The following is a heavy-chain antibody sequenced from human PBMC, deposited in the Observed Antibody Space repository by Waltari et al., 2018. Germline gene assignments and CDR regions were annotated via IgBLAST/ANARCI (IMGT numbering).Heavy chain of an antibody. V-gene: IGHV1-2*06. CDR2: INPNSGGT. CDR3: ARGEYSSSRVYYFDY. J-gene: IGHJ4*02. CDR1: GYTFTGYY. Sequence: QVQLVQSGAAVKKPGASVKVSCKASGYTFTGYYMPWVRQAPGQGLEWMGRINPNSGGTNYAQKFQGRVTMTRDTSISTAYMELSRLRSDDTAVYYCARGEYSSSRVYYFDYWGQGTLVTVSS. D-gene: IGHD6-6*01.